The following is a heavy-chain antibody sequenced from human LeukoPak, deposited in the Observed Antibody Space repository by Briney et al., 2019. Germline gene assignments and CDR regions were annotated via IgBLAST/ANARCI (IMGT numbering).Heavy chain of an antibody. D-gene: IGHD3-22*01. J-gene: IGHJ4*02. CDR1: GGSISSYY. Sequence: SETLSLTCTVSGGSISSYYWSWIRQPLGKGLEWIGYIYYSGGTNYNPSLKSRVTISVDTSKNQFSLKLSSVTAADTAVYYGARRDSSGYGADYWGQGTLVTVSS. CDR3: ARRDSSGYGADY. V-gene: IGHV4-59*01. CDR2: IYYSGGT.